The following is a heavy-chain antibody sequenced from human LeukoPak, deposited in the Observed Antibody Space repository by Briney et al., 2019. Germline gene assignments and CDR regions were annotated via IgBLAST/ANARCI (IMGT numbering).Heavy chain of an antibody. J-gene: IGHJ6*03. CDR1: GGTFSSYA. Sequence: GASVKASCKASGGTFSSYAISWVRQAPGQGLEWMGGIIPIFGTANYAQKFQGRVTITTDESTSTAYMELSSLRSEDTAVYYCARGKWELLLTYYYYYMDVWGKGTTVTVSS. CDR3: ARGKWELLLTYYYYYMDV. CDR2: IIPIFGTA. D-gene: IGHD1-26*01. V-gene: IGHV1-69*05.